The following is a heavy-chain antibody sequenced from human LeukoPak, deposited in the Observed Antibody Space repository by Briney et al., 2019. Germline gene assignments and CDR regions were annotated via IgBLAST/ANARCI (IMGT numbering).Heavy chain of an antibody. CDR2: INHSGST. CDR3: MSNHLQGGYYFNY. V-gene: IGHV4-34*01. J-gene: IGHJ4*02. D-gene: IGHD1-14*01. Sequence: PSETLSLTCAVYGGSFSGYYWSWIRQPPGKGLEWNGEINHSGSTNYNPSLKSRVTISVDTSKNQFSLKLSSVTAADTAVYYCMSNHLQGGYYFNYWGQGTLVTVSS. CDR1: GGSFSGYY.